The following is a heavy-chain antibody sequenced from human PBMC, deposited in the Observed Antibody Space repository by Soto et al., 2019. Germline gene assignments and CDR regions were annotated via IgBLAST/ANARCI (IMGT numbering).Heavy chain of an antibody. D-gene: IGHD1-7*01. CDR1: GYSFSTHA. CDR3: ARNILGGTTDY. Sequence: ASVKVSCRASGYSFSTHAMHWVRQAPGQGLEWVGWINSVNDHTIYSEKFQGRVTITSDTSATTAYMELSSLTSEDTAVYYCARNILGGTTDYWGQGTLVTVSS. CDR2: INSVNDHT. V-gene: IGHV1-3*01. J-gene: IGHJ4*02.